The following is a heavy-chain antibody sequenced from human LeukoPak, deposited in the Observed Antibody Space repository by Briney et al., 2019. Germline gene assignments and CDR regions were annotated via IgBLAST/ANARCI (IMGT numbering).Heavy chain of an antibody. V-gene: IGHV4-39*07. Sequence: PSETLSLTCTVSGGSISSSSYYWGWIRQPPGQGLEWIGSISYSGSTYYNPSLKSRVTISVDTSKNQFSLKLSSVTAADTAVYYCARVRGDFWSGYYTTFDFWGQGTLVTVSS. D-gene: IGHD3-3*01. J-gene: IGHJ4*02. CDR1: GGSISSSSYY. CDR2: ISYSGST. CDR3: ARVRGDFWSGYYTTFDF.